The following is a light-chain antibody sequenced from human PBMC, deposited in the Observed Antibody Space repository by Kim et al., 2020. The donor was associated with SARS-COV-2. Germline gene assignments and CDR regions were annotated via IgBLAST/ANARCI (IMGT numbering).Light chain of an antibody. CDR2: EVN. Sequence: QSALTQPASVSGSPGQSITISCTGTTSDVGSYNLVSWYQQHPGKAPKHMIYEVNKRPSGVANRFSGSKSGNTASLTISGLQAEDEADYYCCSSPWVFGGGTQLTVL. CDR1: TSDVGSYNL. CDR3: CSSPWV. J-gene: IGLJ3*02. V-gene: IGLV2-23*02.